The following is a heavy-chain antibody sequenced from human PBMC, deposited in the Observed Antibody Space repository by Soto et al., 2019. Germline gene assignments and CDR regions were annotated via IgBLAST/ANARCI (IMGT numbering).Heavy chain of an antibody. J-gene: IGHJ6*02. CDR3: ARHPYYYDTSGYHVDSVDGMDV. V-gene: IGHV5-51*01. CDR2: IFPDDSDT. CDR1: GYTFTNYW. Sequence: GASLKISCKASGYTFTNYWIAWVRQMPGKGLEWMGIIFPDDSDTRYSPSFQGQVTISADKSLSTAYLQWSSLKASDTAMYYCARHPYYYDTSGYHVDSVDGMDVWGQGTTVTVSS. D-gene: IGHD3-22*01.